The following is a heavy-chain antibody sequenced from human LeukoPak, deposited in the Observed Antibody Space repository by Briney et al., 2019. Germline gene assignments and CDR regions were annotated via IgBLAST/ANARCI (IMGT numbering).Heavy chain of an antibody. Sequence: TPSETLSLTCTVSDGSISSYYWSWIRQPPGKGLGWIGFVYNTGTTKYNPSLKSRVTISRDTSRNQFSLKLTSVTAADTAVYYCARDLVSTGPYYYSMDIWGQGTTVTVSS. CDR2: VYNTGTT. J-gene: IGHJ6*02. CDR3: ARDLVSTGPYYYSMDI. CDR1: DGSISSYY. D-gene: IGHD5/OR15-5a*01. V-gene: IGHV4-59*01.